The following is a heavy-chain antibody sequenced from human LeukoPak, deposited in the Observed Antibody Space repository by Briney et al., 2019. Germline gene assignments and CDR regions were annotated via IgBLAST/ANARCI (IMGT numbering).Heavy chain of an antibody. CDR1: GFTFSGFG. Sequence: GGSLRLSCVASGFTFSGFGMHWVRQAPGKGLEWVAVIWYDGSNKYYADSVKGRFTISRDNPKNTLYVQMNSLRAEDTAVYYCARGRGADYGGNSGYFDYWGQETLVTVSS. CDR2: IWYDGSNK. J-gene: IGHJ4*02. CDR3: ARGRGADYGGNSGYFDY. D-gene: IGHD4-23*01. V-gene: IGHV3-33*01.